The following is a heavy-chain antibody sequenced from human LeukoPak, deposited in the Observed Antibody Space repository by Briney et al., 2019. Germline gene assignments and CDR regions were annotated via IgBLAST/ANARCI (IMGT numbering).Heavy chain of an antibody. CDR1: GFILDTFS. V-gene: IGHV3-21*01. Sequence: GGSLRLSCAASGFILDTFSMNWVRQAPGKGLEWVSSMSSSGSYIHYADSVKGRFTISRDIGKKSLYLQINSLRAEDTAVYFCARADDFWSGYSDYWGQGTLVTVSS. CDR3: ARADDFWSGYSDY. CDR2: MSSSGSYI. J-gene: IGHJ4*02. D-gene: IGHD3-3*01.